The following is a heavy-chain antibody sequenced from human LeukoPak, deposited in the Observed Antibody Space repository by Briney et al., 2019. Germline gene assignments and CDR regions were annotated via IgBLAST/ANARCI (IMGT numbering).Heavy chain of an antibody. J-gene: IGHJ6*02. Sequence: PSETLSLTCTVSGGSISSSSYYWGWIRQPPGKGLEWIGSIYYSGSTYYNPSLKSRVTISVDTSKNQFSLKLSSVTAADTAVYYCARLSTMVRGVITDSSYYYYGMDVWGQGTTVTVSS. D-gene: IGHD3-10*01. CDR1: GGSISSSSYY. CDR3: ARLSTMVRGVITDSSYYYYGMDV. CDR2: IYYSGST. V-gene: IGHV4-39*01.